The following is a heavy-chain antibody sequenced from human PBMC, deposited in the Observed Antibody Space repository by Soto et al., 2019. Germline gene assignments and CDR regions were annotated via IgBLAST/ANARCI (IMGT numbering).Heavy chain of an antibody. Sequence: GGSLRLSCAGSGFTFGDYAMTWVRQAPGKGLEWLSYIDFDSSPIRYADSVMGRFTVSRDNAKDSLYLQMNSLRPEDTAIYYCARELGSIWFFLWGPGTLVTVSS. J-gene: IGHJ5*02. CDR1: GFTFGDYA. D-gene: IGHD3-3*02. V-gene: IGHV3-48*01. CDR2: IDFDSSPI. CDR3: ARELGSIWFFL.